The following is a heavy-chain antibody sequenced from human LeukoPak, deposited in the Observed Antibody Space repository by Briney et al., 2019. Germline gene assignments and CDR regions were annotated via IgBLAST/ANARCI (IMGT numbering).Heavy chain of an antibody. CDR2: IIPIFGTA. CDR3: AMGVGAPEDLAVAADFDY. CDR1: VGTFSSYV. J-gene: IGHJ4*02. D-gene: IGHD6-19*01. V-gene: IGHV1-69*06. Sequence: SVTVSCKASVGTFSSYVINWVRQAPGQGLEWMGGIIPIFGTANYAQKFQGRVTITADKSTSTAYMELSSLRSEDTAVYYCAMGVGAPEDLAVAADFDYWGQGTLVTVSS.